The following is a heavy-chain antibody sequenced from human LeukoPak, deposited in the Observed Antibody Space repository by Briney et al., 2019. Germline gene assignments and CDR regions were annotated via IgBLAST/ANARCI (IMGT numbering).Heavy chain of an antibody. CDR1: GYALTGYY. D-gene: IGHD6-19*01. CDR3: ARDTSGWYNY. Sequence: ASVKVSCKASGYALTGYYIHWVRQAPGQGLEWMGWINPDRGGTYYAQKFQGRVTMTRDTYISAAYMELSRLRSDDTAVYYCARDTSGWYNYWGQGTLVTVSS. J-gene: IGHJ4*02. V-gene: IGHV1-2*02. CDR2: INPDRGGT.